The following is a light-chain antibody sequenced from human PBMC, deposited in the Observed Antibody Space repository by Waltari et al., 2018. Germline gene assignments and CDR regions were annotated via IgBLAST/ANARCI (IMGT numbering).Light chain of an antibody. CDR2: KAS. CDR3: QQYNSYWT. Sequence: DIQMTQSPSTLSASVGDRVTITCRASQSVSVWLAWYQQKPGKAPKLLIYKASNLESGVPSRFSGSGSGTEFTLTISSLQPDDFATYCCQQYNSYWTFGQGTKVEIK. V-gene: IGKV1-5*03. J-gene: IGKJ1*01. CDR1: QSVSVW.